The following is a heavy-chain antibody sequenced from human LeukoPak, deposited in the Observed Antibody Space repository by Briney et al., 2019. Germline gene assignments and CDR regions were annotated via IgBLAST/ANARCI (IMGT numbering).Heavy chain of an antibody. D-gene: IGHD3-3*01. CDR1: GGSISSSTYY. CDR2: IYYSGRT. CDR3: ATDSNRGILEWFQY. J-gene: IGHJ1*01. V-gene: IGHV4-39*02. Sequence: SETLPLTCSVSGGSISSSTYYWSWIRQPPGKGLDWIGSIYYSGRTYYNPSLNSRVTISVDTSKNHFSLKLSSVTAADTAVYYCATDSNRGILEWFQYWGQGSLVTVSS.